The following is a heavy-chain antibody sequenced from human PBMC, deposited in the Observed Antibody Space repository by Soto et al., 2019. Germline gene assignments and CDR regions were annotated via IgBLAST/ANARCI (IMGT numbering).Heavy chain of an antibody. D-gene: IGHD2-15*01. Sequence: GSLRLSCAASGFTFSSYSMNWVRQAPGKGLEWISYISSSSSAIYYADTVRGRFTGSRDNAKNSLYLQMNSLRVEDAAVYYCARDFSMVVVAPGYWGQGTLVTVSS. CDR1: GFTFSSYS. CDR2: ISSSSSAI. V-gene: IGHV3-48*01. CDR3: ARDFSMVVVAPGY. J-gene: IGHJ4*02.